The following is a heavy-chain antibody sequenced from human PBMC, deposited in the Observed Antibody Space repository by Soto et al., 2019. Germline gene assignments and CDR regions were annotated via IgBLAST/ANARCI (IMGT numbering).Heavy chain of an antibody. CDR2: INPDGSGE. D-gene: IGHD2-21*02. V-gene: IGHV3-7*04. CDR3: AREQYFGLDY. Sequence: GGSLRLSCAASGFNFGGSWMTWVRQALGKGLEWLAKINPDGSGEYYVDSVKGRFTISRDNAKSSLFFQMHSLRDEDTAVYFCAREQYFGLDYWGQGT. J-gene: IGHJ4*02. CDR1: GFNFGGSW.